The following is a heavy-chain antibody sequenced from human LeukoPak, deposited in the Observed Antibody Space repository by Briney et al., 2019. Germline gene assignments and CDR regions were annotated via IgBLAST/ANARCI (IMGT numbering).Heavy chain of an antibody. CDR3: ARDGYSYGLGWFDP. V-gene: IGHV4-59*01. Sequence: SETLSLTCTVSGGSISSYYRSWIRQPPGRGLEWIGYIYCSGSTNYNHSLKSRVTISVDTSKNQFSLRLTSVTAADTAVYFCARDGYSYGLGWFDPWGQGTLVTVSS. CDR2: IYCSGST. D-gene: IGHD5-18*01. CDR1: GGSISSYY. J-gene: IGHJ5*02.